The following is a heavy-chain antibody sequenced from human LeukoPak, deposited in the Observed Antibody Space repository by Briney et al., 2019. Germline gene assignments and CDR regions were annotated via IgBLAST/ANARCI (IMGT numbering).Heavy chain of an antibody. Sequence: GGSLRLSCAASGLTLSGHWMTWVRQAPGKGLEWVANIKQEGSEKYYVDSVKGRFTISRDNAKNSLYLQMNSLRAEDTAVYYCAKDRGYWGQGTLVTVSS. CDR3: AKDRGY. CDR2: IKQEGSEK. J-gene: IGHJ4*02. V-gene: IGHV3-7*03. CDR1: GLTLSGHW.